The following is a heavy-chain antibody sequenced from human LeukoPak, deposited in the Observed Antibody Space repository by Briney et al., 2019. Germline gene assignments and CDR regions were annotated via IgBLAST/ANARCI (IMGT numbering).Heavy chain of an antibody. CDR3: ARHEEEDGYNAKTVDY. J-gene: IGHJ4*02. D-gene: IGHD5-24*01. CDR2: IYYSGTT. CDR1: GVSISSTTNY. V-gene: IGHV4-39*01. Sequence: PAETLSLTCTVSGVSISSTTNYWGWVRQPPGKGLEWIGAIYYSGTTSYNPSLRSRVTISVDTSRSQFSVKLTSVTAADTAVYYCARHEEEDGYNAKTVDYWGQGTLVTVSS.